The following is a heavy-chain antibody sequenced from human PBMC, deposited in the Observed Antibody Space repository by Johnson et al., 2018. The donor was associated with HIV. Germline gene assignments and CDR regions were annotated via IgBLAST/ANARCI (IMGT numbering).Heavy chain of an antibody. CDR3: VPFKYCTNGVCYWAFDI. Sequence: VKLLESGGGLVQPGGSLRVSCAASGFTFSSYAMSWVRQAPGKGLAWVADIKCDGSEKYYVDSVKGRLTISRDNAKNSLYLQVNSLRAEDMTVYYCVPFKYCTNGVCYWAFDIWGQGTMVTVSS. J-gene: IGHJ3*02. V-gene: IGHV3-52*01. CDR1: GFTFSSYA. D-gene: IGHD2-8*01. CDR2: IKCDGSEK.